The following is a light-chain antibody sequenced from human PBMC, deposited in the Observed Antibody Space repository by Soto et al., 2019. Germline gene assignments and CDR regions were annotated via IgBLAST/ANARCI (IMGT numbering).Light chain of an antibody. CDR1: SSDVGRYNM. J-gene: IGLJ2*01. CDR3: CSYAGDRDLI. Sequence: QSALTQPASVSGSPGQSITISCTGSSSDVGRYNMVSWYQQHPGKAPKLMIYEGSQRPSGVSDRFSGSKSGNTASLTISGLQAEDEADYYCCSYAGDRDLIFGGGTKLTVL. V-gene: IGLV2-23*01. CDR2: EGS.